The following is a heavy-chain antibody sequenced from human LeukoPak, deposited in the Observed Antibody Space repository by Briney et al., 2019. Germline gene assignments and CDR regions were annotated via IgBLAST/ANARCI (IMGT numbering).Heavy chain of an antibody. J-gene: IGHJ6*02. Sequence: KPSETLSLTCAVYGGSFSGYYWSWIRQPPGKGLEWIGEINHSGSTNYNPSLKSRVTISVDTSKNQFSLKLSSVTAADTAVYYCARDTRIYYGMDVWGQGTTVTVSS. CDR1: GGSFSGYY. V-gene: IGHV4-34*01. CDR3: ARDTRIYYGMDV. D-gene: IGHD3-22*01. CDR2: INHSGST.